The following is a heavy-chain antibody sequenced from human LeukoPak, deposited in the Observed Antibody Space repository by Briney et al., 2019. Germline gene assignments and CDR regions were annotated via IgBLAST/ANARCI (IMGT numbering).Heavy chain of an antibody. D-gene: IGHD6-6*01. J-gene: IGHJ6*03. V-gene: IGHV4-59*01. CDR2: IYYSGST. Sequence: TSETLPLTCTVSGGSISSYYWSWIRQPPGKGLEWIGYIYYSGSTNYNPSLKSRVTISVDTSKNQFSLKLSSVTAADTAVYYCARYQYSSSSDYYYYYYMDVWGKGTTVTVSS. CDR3: ARYQYSSSSDYYYYYYMDV. CDR1: GGSISSYY.